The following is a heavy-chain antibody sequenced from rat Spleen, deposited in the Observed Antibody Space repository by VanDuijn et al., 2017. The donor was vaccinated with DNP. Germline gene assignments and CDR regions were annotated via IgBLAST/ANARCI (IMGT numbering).Heavy chain of an antibody. D-gene: IGHD2-5*01. J-gene: IGHJ2*01. CDR3: TRYLYHGYTYDVFDY. CDR1: GYSITSNY. CDR2: ISYSGST. Sequence: EVQLQESGPGLVKPSQSLSLTCSVTGYSITSNYWAWIRKFPGNKMEWMGYISYSGSTSYNPSLKSRISITRDTSKNQFFLQLNSVTTGDTATYYCTRYLYHGYTYDVFDYWGQGVMVTVSS. V-gene: IGHV3-1*01.